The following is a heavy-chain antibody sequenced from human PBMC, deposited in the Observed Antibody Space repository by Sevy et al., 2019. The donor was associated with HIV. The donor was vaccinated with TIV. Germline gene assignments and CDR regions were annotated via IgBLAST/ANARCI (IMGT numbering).Heavy chain of an antibody. CDR3: ARLSWYCSGWLWFDP. D-gene: IGHD6-19*01. CDR1: GGSISTSSYY. Sequence: SETLSLTCTVSGGSISTSSYYWAWIRQPPGKGLEWIGTIYYNGSTYYNPSLKSRVTVSVDTSKNQFSLKLSSVTAADTAVYYCARLSWYCSGWLWFDPWGQGTLVTVSS. CDR2: IYYNGST. V-gene: IGHV4-39*01. J-gene: IGHJ5*02.